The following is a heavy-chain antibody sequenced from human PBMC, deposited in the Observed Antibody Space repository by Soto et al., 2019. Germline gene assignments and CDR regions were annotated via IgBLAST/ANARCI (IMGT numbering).Heavy chain of an antibody. CDR1: GGSISSGGYY. J-gene: IGHJ6*02. Sequence: SETLSLTCTVSGGSISSGGYYWGWIRQHPGKGLEWIGYIYYSGSTYYSPSLKSRVTISVDTSKNQFSLKLSSVTAADTAVYYCARDFYYGSGSYYNRGDYYYGMDVWGQGTTVTVSS. CDR2: IYYSGST. D-gene: IGHD3-10*01. V-gene: IGHV4-31*03. CDR3: ARDFYYGSGSYYNRGDYYYGMDV.